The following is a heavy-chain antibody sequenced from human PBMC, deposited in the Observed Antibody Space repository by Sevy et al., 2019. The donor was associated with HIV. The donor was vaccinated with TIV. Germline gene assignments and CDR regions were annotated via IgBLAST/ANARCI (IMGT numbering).Heavy chain of an antibody. CDR1: GYTFTSYG. CDR2: ISAYNGNT. CDR3: ARVPAAMRTGTYYYGMDV. Sequence: ASVKVSCKASGYTFTSYGISWVRQAPGQGLEWMGWISAYNGNTNYAQKLQGRVTMTTDTSTSTAYMELGSLRSDDTAVYYCARVPAAMRTGTYYYGMDVWGQGTTVTVSS. V-gene: IGHV1-18*01. D-gene: IGHD2-2*01. J-gene: IGHJ6*02.